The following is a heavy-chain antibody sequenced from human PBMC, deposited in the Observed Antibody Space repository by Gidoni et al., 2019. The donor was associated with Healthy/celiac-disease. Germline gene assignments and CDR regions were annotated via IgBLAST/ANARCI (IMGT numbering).Heavy chain of an antibody. V-gene: IGHV4-61*02. CDR2: IYTSGST. Sequence: QVQLQESGPGLVKPSQTLSLTCTVSGGSISRGSYYWSWIRQPAGKGLEWIGRIYTSGSTNYNPSLKSRVTISVDTSKNQFSLKLSSVTAADTAVYYCARAWLRLGYYYGMDVWGQGTTVTVSS. D-gene: IGHD5-12*01. J-gene: IGHJ6*02. CDR3: ARAWLRLGYYYGMDV. CDR1: GGSISRGSYY.